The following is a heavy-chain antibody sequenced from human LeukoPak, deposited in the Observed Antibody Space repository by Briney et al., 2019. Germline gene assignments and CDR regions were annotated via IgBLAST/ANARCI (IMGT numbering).Heavy chain of an antibody. CDR3: ARDGAMITFGGVIANYFDY. J-gene: IGHJ4*02. V-gene: IGHV3-21*01. CDR2: ISSSSSYI. Sequence: GGSLRLSCAASGFTFSSYSMNWVRQAPGKGLEWVSSISSSSSYIYYADSVKGRFTISRDNAKNSLYLQMNSLRAEDTAMYYCARDGAMITFGGVIANYFDYWGQGTLVTVSS. D-gene: IGHD3-16*02. CDR1: GFTFSSYS.